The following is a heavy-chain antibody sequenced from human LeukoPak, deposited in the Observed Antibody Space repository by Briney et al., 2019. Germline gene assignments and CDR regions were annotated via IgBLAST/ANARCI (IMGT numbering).Heavy chain of an antibody. CDR1: GFTFSSYA. CDR2: ISGSGGST. D-gene: IGHD3-22*01. V-gene: IGHV3-23*01. J-gene: IGHJ3*02. Sequence: GGSLRLSCAASGFTFSSYAMSWVRQAPGKGLEWVSAISGSGGSTYYADSVKGRFTISRDNSKNTLYLQMNSLRAEDTAVYYCAKVEGGIVVAVDAFDIWGQGTMVTVSS. CDR3: AKVEGGIVVAVDAFDI.